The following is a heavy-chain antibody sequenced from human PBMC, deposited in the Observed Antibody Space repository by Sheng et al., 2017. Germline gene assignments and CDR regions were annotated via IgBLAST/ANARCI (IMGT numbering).Heavy chain of an antibody. CDR3: ARAGGGYLESYYFDY. V-gene: IGHV1-69*01. Sequence: QVQLVQSGAEVRSPGSSVKVSCKASGGTFSSYAISWVRQAPGQGLEWMGGIIPIFGTANYAQKFQGRVTITADESTSTAYMELSSLRSEDTAVYYCARAGGGYLESYYFDYWGQGTLVTVSS. CDR2: IIPIFGTA. D-gene: IGHD5-12*01. CDR1: GGTFSSYA. J-gene: IGHJ4*02.